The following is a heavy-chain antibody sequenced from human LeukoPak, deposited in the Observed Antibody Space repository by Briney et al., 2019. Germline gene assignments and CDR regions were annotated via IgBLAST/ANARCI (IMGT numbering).Heavy chain of an antibody. CDR3: GRGYYYYYGMDV. CDR2: INQRGST. V-gene: IGHV4-34*01. J-gene: IGHJ6*02. Sequence: PSETLSLTCAVYGGSFSGYYWSWIRQPPGKGLEWIGEINQRGSTNYNPSLKSRVTISVDTSKNQFSLKLSSVTAADTAVYYCGRGYYYYYGMDVWGRGTTVTVSS. CDR1: GGSFSGYY.